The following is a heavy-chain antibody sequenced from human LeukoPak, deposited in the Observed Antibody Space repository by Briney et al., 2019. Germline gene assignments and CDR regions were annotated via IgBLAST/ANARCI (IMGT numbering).Heavy chain of an antibody. CDR1: GGSNSSYY. CDR2: IYYSGST. V-gene: IGHV4-59*08. CDR3: VRHPWRMGSRDYNFDY. Sequence: SETLSLTCTVSGGSNSSYYWSWIRQPPGKGLERIGHIYYSGSTNYNPSLKSRVTISVDTSKNQFSLKMTSVTAADTAVYYCVRHPWRMGSRDYNFDYWGQGTLVTVSS. D-gene: IGHD3-16*01. J-gene: IGHJ4*02.